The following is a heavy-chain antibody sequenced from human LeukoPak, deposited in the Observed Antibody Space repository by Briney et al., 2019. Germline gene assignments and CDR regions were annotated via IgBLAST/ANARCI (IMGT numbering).Heavy chain of an antibody. CDR3: ASSDMNGYGMDV. CDR1: GYSFTSYW. D-gene: IGHD3-9*01. CDR2: IDPSDSYT. Sequence: GESLKISCKGSGYSFTSYWNSWVRQMPGKGLEWMGRIDPSDSYTNYSPSFQGHVTISADRSISTAYLQWSSLKASDTAMYYCASSDMNGYGMDVWGKGTTVTVSS. V-gene: IGHV5-10-1*01. J-gene: IGHJ6*04.